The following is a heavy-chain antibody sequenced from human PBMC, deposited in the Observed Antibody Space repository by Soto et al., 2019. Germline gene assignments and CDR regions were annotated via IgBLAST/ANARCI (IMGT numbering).Heavy chain of an antibody. D-gene: IGHD6-19*01. Sequence: PGGSLRLSCAASGFTFSDYYMSWIRQAPGKGLEWVSYISGSSSYIYYADSVKGRFTISRDNAKNSLYLQMNSLRAEDTAVYYCARAGSSGWPAEYFQHWGQGTLVTVSS. CDR2: ISGSSSYI. CDR3: ARAGSSGWPAEYFQH. V-gene: IGHV3-11*06. J-gene: IGHJ1*01. CDR1: GFTFSDYY.